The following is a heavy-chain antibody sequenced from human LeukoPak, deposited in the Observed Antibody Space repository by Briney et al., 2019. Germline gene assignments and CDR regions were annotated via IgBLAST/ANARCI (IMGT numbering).Heavy chain of an antibody. D-gene: IGHD3-9*01. J-gene: IGHJ4*02. V-gene: IGHV3-74*01. CDR3: AVGRGYDIFDY. CDR2: FNSDGTTT. Sequence: GGSLRLSCAASGFTFSSYWMHWVRQAPGKGLVWVSHFNSDGTTTNYADSVRGRFTITRDNAKNTLYLQMNSLRVEDTAVYYCAVGRGYDIFDYWGQGTLVTVSS. CDR1: GFTFSSYW.